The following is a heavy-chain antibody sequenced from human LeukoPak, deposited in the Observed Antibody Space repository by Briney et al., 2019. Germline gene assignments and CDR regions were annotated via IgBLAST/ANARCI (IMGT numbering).Heavy chain of an antibody. Sequence: PSETLSLTCTVSGGSISSYYWTWIRQPPGKGLEWIGYMYYNGATSYNPSLKSRVTISVDTSKKQFSLKLTSVTAADTAVYYCARYGGSGWVIDNWGQGTLVTVSS. D-gene: IGHD6-19*01. CDR1: GGSISSYY. J-gene: IGHJ4*02. CDR2: MYYNGAT. V-gene: IGHV4-59*08. CDR3: ARYGGSGWVIDN.